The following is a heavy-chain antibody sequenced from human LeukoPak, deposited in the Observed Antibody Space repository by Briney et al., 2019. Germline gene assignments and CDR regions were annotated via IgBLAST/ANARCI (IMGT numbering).Heavy chain of an antibody. Sequence: GGSLRLSCAASGFTFSSYSMNWVRQAPGKGLEWVSYISSSSSTIYYADSVKGRFTISRDNAKNSLYLQMNSLRAEDTAVYYCARVDYGGNWGSFDYWGQGTLVTVSS. CDR3: ARVDYGGNWGSFDY. CDR2: ISSSSSTI. V-gene: IGHV3-48*01. J-gene: IGHJ4*02. CDR1: GFTFSSYS. D-gene: IGHD4-23*01.